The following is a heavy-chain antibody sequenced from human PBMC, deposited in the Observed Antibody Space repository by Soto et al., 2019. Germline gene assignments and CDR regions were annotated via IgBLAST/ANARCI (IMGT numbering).Heavy chain of an antibody. D-gene: IGHD4-17*01. CDR3: ARLRSTTLGGGDAFDT. J-gene: IGHJ3*02. V-gene: IGHV3-74*03. CDR2: INSDGSST. Sequence: EVQLVESGEGLVQPGGSLRLSCAASRFTFSTYWMHWVRQVPGKGLVWVSRINSDGSSTTYADSVKGRFTISRDNAKNTLYLQMNSLRAEDTAVYYCARLRSTTLGGGDAFDTWGQGTMVTVSS. CDR1: RFTFSTYW.